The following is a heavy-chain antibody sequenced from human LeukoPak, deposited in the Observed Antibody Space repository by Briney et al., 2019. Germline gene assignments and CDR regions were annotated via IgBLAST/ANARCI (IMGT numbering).Heavy chain of an antibody. Sequence: GGALRLSCAASGFTFSSYWMDWVRQAPEKGLVWVSCINPDGSWTLHADSVKGRFAISRDYARNTLYLQMNSLGVEDTAMYYCARYEQRPGVTASDPWSQGTLVTVSS. CDR2: INPDGSWT. D-gene: IGHD2-21*02. V-gene: IGHV3-74*01. CDR1: GFTFSSYW. CDR3: ARYEQRPGVTASDP. J-gene: IGHJ5*02.